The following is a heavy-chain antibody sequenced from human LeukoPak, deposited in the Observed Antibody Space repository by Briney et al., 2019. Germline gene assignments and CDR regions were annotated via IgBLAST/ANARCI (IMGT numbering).Heavy chain of an antibody. CDR2: IIPIFGTA. V-gene: IGHV1-69*06. D-gene: IGHD3-10*01. CDR1: GGTFSSYA. Sequence: PVKVSCKASGGTFSSYAISWVRQAPGQGLEWMGGIIPIFGTANYAQTFQGRVTITADKSTSTAYMELSSLRSEDTAVYYCASPSHGSGSYYILHEHDYYYYYMDVWGKGTTVTVSS. CDR3: ASPSHGSGSYYILHEHDYYYYYMDV. J-gene: IGHJ6*03.